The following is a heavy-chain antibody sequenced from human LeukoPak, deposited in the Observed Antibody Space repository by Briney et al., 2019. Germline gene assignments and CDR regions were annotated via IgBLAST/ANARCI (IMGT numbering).Heavy chain of an antibody. Sequence: PGGSLRLSCAVSGFTFSDYTMTWVRQAPGKGLEWVSYISTSSSTIYYADSVKGRFTISRGNTKNALYLQMNSLRAEDTAVYYCARVPSGYTLGYGYYYYYMDVWGKGTTVTVSS. CDR3: ARVPSGYTLGYGYYYYYMDV. CDR2: ISTSSSTI. D-gene: IGHD5-18*01. V-gene: IGHV3-48*04. CDR1: GFTFSDYT. J-gene: IGHJ6*03.